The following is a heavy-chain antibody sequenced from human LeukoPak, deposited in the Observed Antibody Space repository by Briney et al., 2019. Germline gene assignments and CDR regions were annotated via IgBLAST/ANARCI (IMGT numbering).Heavy chain of an antibody. CDR2: MYYSGTT. V-gene: IGHV4-31*03. CDR3: ARLRGEFVVVRAAIIGGYYFDC. J-gene: IGHJ4*02. Sequence: SETLSLTCTVSGGSISSGSYYWTWIRQHPEKGLEWIGYMYYSGTTYYNPSLKSRVTMSVDTSKNQFSLKLDSVTAADTAVYYCARLRGEFVVVRAAIIGGYYFDCGGQGTRVTVSS. D-gene: IGHD2-2*02. CDR1: GGSISSGSYY.